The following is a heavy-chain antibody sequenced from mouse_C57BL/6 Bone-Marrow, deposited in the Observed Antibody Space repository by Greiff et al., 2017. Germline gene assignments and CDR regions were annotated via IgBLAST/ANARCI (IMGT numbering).Heavy chain of an antibody. Sequence: VKLQESGAELARPGASVKLSCKASGYTFTSYGISWVKQRTGQGLEWIGEIYPRSGNTYYNEKFKGKATLTADKSSSTAYMELRSLTSEDSAVYFCAGDYDYNYYAMDYWGQGTSVTVSS. D-gene: IGHD2-4*01. CDR2: IYPRSGNT. V-gene: IGHV1-81*01. CDR1: GYTFTSYG. J-gene: IGHJ4*01. CDR3: AGDYDYNYYAMDY.